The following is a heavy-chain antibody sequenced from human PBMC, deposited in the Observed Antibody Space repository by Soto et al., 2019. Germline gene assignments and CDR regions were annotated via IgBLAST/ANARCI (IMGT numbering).Heavy chain of an antibody. CDR1: GYSFTSYA. Sequence: GASVKVSCKASGYSFTSYAIIWVRQAPGQGLEWMGWISTYNGNTNYAQKLQGRLTMTTDTSTTTAYMELRSPRSDDTAVYYCARVSPSGIYFMARFDYWGQGTLVTVSS. V-gene: IGHV1-18*04. CDR2: ISTYNGNT. CDR3: ARVSPSGIYFMARFDY. J-gene: IGHJ4*02. D-gene: IGHD1-26*01.